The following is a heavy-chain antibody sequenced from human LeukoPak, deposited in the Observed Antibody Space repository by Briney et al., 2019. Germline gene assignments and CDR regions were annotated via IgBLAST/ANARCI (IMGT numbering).Heavy chain of an antibody. Sequence: GGSLRLSCAASGLTFSNYAMTWVRQAPGKGLEWVGVISGGGTTTYYADSVRGRFTISRDNSKNTLYLQMNSLRAEDTAAYYCARDGPAYSFDYWGQGTLVTVSS. D-gene: IGHD5-18*01. CDR1: GLTFSNYA. V-gene: IGHV3-23*01. CDR2: ISGGGTTT. CDR3: ARDGPAYSFDY. J-gene: IGHJ4*02.